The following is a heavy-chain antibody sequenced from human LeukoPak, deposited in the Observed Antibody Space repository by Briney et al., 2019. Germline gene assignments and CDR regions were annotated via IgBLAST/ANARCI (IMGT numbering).Heavy chain of an antibody. J-gene: IGHJ5*02. Sequence: GASVKVSCKASGGTFSSYAISWVRQAPGQGLEWMGGIIPIFGIANYAQKFQGRVTITADESTSTAYMELSSLRSEDTAVYYCARSRDIVVVPAAIRGQDNWFDPWGQGTLVTVSS. CDR3: ARSRDIVVVPAAIRGQDNWFDP. V-gene: IGHV1-69*01. CDR1: GGTFSSYA. CDR2: IIPIFGIA. D-gene: IGHD2-2*02.